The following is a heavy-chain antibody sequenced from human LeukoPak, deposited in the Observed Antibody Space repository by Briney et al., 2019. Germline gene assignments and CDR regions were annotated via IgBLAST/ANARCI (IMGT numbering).Heavy chain of an antibody. V-gene: IGHV4-34*01. CDR1: GGSFSGYY. CDR2: INHSGST. D-gene: IGHD3-3*01. Sequence: PSETLSLTCAVYGGSFSGYYWGWIRQPPGKGLEWIGEINHSGSTNYNPSLKSRVTISVDTSKNQFSLKLSSVTAADTAVYYCARGWTYYDSWSGYYFSRWGQGTLLTVSS. J-gene: IGHJ4*02. CDR3: ARGWTYYDSWSGYYFSR.